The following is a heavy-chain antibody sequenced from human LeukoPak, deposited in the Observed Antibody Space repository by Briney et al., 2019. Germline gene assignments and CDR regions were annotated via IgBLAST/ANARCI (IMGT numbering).Heavy chain of an antibody. CDR2: IYYSGST. CDR3: ARGPKEWELLWYFDL. CDR1: GGSISSYY. D-gene: IGHD1-26*01. V-gene: IGHV4-59*01. Sequence: PSETLSLTCTVSGGSISSYYWSWIRQPPGKGLEWVGHIYYSGSTNYNPSLKSRVTISVDTSKNQFSLKLSSVTAADTAVYYCARGPKEWELLWYFDLWGRGTLVTVSS. J-gene: IGHJ2*01.